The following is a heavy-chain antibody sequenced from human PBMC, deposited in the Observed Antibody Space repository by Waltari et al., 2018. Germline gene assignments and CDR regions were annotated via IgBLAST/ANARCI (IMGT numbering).Heavy chain of an antibody. Sequence: QVQLQESGQGLVKPSGTLSLTCAVSGDPIRGNYWWSWVRQSPEKGLEWIGQVHHSGKTHYNPSLQSRVAISVDKPKNQFSLNLNSVTAADTAIYYCAGDRAIGLFFDYWGRGTLVTVSS. CDR2: VHHSGKT. CDR1: GDPIRGNYW. D-gene: IGHD2-2*01. V-gene: IGHV4-4*02. J-gene: IGHJ4*02. CDR3: AGDRAIGLFFDY.